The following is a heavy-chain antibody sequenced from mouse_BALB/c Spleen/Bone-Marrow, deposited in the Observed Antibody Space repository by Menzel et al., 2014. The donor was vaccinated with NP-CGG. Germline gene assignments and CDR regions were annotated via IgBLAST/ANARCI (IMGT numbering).Heavy chain of an antibody. CDR3: ASYGGGAMDY. V-gene: IGHV2-9*02. J-gene: IGHJ4*01. CDR1: GFSLTSYG. CDR2: IWAGGST. D-gene: IGHD1-1*02. Sequence: QVQLQQSGPGLVAPSQSLSITCIVSGFSLTSYGVHWVRQPPGKGLEWLGVIWAGGSTNYNSALMSRLSINKDNSKSQIFLKMNSLQTEDAAMYYCASYGGGAMDYWGQGTSVTVSS.